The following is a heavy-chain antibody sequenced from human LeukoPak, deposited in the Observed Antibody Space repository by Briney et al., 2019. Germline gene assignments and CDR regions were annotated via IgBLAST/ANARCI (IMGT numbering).Heavy chain of an antibody. D-gene: IGHD1-26*01. CDR2: IFHSGST. V-gene: IGHV4-59*08. CDR3: ARHQHAGREHYYGMDV. Sequence: SETLSLTCTVSGGSTGIYYWAWIRQPPGKGLEWIGYIFHSGSTNYNPSLKSRLTISVDTSRNQFSLRLSSVTAADTAVYYCARHQHAGREHYYGMDVWGQGTTVSVSS. CDR1: GGSTGIYY. J-gene: IGHJ6*02.